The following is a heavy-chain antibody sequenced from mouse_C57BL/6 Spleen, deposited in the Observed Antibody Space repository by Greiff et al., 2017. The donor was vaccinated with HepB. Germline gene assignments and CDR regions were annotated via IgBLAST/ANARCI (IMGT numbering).Heavy chain of an antibody. J-gene: IGHJ1*03. V-gene: IGHV5-17*01. D-gene: IGHD1-1*01. CDR2: ISSGSSTI. Sequence: EVQLVESGGGLVKPGGSLKLSCAASGFTFSDYGMHWVRQAPEKGLEWVAYISSGSSTIYYADTVKGRFTISRDNAKTTLFLQMTSLRSEDTAMYYCASDTTVVATSYWYFDVWGTGTTVTVSS. CDR1: GFTFSDYG. CDR3: ASDTTVVATSYWYFDV.